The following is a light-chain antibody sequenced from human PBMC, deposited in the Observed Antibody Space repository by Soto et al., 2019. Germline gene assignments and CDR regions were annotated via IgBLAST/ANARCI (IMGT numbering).Light chain of an antibody. CDR1: QSAGTN. Sequence: EIVMTQSPATLPVSPGERATLSCRASQSAGTNLAWYQQKLGQAPRVLIYGASTRATGIPARFTGSGSGTEFILTITSLQSEDSAVYYCQEYNTWPWTFGQGTKVDIK. CDR2: GAS. J-gene: IGKJ1*01. CDR3: QEYNTWPWT. V-gene: IGKV3-15*01.